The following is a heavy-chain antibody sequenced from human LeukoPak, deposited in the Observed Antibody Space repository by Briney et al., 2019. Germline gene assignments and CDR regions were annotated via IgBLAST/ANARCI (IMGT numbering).Heavy chain of an antibody. V-gene: IGHV4-31*03. CDR1: GGSISSGGYY. CDR3: ARYDFTFDY. D-gene: IGHD3-3*01. CDR2: IHHSGAT. Sequence: PSETLSLTCTVSGGSISSGGYYWSWIRQHPGKGLEWIGYIHHSGATYYNPPLKSRFTISVDTSKNQFSLKLSSVTAADTAVYFCARYDFTFDYWGQGTLVTVSS. J-gene: IGHJ4*02.